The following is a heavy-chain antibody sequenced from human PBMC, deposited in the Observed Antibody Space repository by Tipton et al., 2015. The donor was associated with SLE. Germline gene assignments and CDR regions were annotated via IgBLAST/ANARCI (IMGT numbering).Heavy chain of an antibody. CDR3: ASGELSGYYFDY. D-gene: IGHD3-16*02. V-gene: IGHV3-30*04. J-gene: IGHJ4*02. CDR2: ISYDGSNK. Sequence: RSLRLSCAASGFTFSSYAMHWVRQAPGKGLEWVAVISYDGSNKYYADSVKGRFTISRDNSKNTLYLQMNSLRAEDTAVYYCASGELSGYYFDYWGQGTLVTVSP. CDR1: GFTFSSYA.